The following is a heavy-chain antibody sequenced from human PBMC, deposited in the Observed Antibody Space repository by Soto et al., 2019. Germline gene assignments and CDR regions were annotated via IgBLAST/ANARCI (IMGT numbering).Heavy chain of an antibody. J-gene: IGHJ6*02. Sequence: SETLSLTCTVSGASIRSSAYWGWIRQPPGKGLEWIGSIYSIGNTYYNPSLKGGVTISADTSKNQFSLNLISVTAADTAVYYCRRSSRYSTDVWGQGITVTVSS. V-gene: IGHV4-39*01. CDR3: RRSSRYSTDV. CDR1: GASIRSSAY. D-gene: IGHD6-19*01. CDR2: IYSIGNT.